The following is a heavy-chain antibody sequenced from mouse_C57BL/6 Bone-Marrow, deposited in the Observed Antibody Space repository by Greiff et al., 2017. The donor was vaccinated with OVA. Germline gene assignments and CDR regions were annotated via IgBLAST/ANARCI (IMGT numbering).Heavy chain of an antibody. Sequence: QVQLQQSGAELARPGASVKLSCKASGYTFTSYGISWVKQRTGQGLEWIGEIYPRSGNTYYNEKFKGKATLTADKSSSTAYMELRSLTSEDSAVYFCAREVVAPHYYAMDYWGQGTSVTVSS. J-gene: IGHJ4*01. D-gene: IGHD1-1*01. CDR2: IYPRSGNT. CDR3: AREVVAPHYYAMDY. V-gene: IGHV1-81*01. CDR1: GYTFTSYG.